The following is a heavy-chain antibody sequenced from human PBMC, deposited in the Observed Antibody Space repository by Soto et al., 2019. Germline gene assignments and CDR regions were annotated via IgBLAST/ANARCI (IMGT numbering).Heavy chain of an antibody. CDR3: ARDSRYCTDGGCSSMRDAFDV. CDR1: RFSVTNNKY. Sequence: QAQLQESGPGLVRPSGTLSLTCTVSRFSVTNNKYWNWVRQSPGKALEWIGEIYHSGATYYNPALSGLASISMDRSKNQISLNLTSVTAADTAVYYCARDSRYCTDGGCSSMRDAFDVWGQGTLVTVSS. J-gene: IGHJ3*01. D-gene: IGHD2-15*01. CDR2: IYHSGAT. V-gene: IGHV4-4*02.